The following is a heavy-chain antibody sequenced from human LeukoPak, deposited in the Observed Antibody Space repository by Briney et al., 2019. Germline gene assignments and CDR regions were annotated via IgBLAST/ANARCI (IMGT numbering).Heavy chain of an antibody. J-gene: IGHJ3*02. CDR3: AKGSGWHGAFDI. CDR1: GFTFSSYV. V-gene: IGHV3-23*01. CDR2: ISGSGGST. Sequence: GGSLRLSCAASGFTFSSYVMSWVRQAPGKGLEWVSAISGSGGSTYYADSVKGRFTISRDNSKNTLYLQMNSLRAEDTAVYYCAKGSGWHGAFDIWGQGTMVTVSS. D-gene: IGHD6-19*01.